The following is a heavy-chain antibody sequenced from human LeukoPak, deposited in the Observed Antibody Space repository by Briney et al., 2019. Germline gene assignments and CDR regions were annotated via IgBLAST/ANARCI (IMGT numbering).Heavy chain of an antibody. CDR1: GGSISTYY. CDR2: IHTSGNT. D-gene: IGHD3-10*01. Sequence: PSETLSLTCTVSGGSISTYYWNWIRQPAGKGLEWIGRIHTSGNTKYNSSVKSRVTMSVDTSNNQFSLNLTSVTAADTAVYYCARDSGDFSYFDSWGQGTLVAVSS. V-gene: IGHV4-4*07. J-gene: IGHJ4*02. CDR3: ARDSGDFSYFDS.